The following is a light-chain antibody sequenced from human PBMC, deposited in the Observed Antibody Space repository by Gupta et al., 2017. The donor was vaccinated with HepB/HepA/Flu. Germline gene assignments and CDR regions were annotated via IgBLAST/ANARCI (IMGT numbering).Light chain of an antibody. CDR1: NTDVGSHY. Sequence: QSVLTQPPSVSAAPGQKVTISCSGSNTDVGSHYVSWYQVVPGAAPKLLILRDVERPTGIPYRFSGSNSGTSATLAISELQTVDEADYYCGTRDITLRGVFGGGTRLTAL. CDR3: GTRDITLRGV. V-gene: IGLV1-51*02. J-gene: IGLJ3*02. CDR2: RDV.